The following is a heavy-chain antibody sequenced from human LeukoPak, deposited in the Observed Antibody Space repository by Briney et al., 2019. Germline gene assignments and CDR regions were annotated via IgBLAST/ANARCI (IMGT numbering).Heavy chain of an antibody. CDR1: GFTFTNYA. CDR2: ISPGGST. J-gene: IGHJ6*04. D-gene: IGHD3-10*02. Sequence: PGGSLRLSCAASGFTFTNYAMSWVRQAPGRGLEWVSNISPGGSTNYADSVKGRFTISRDNAKNSLYLQMNSLRAEDTAVYYCAELGITMIGGVWGKGTTVTISS. CDR3: AELGITMIGGV. V-gene: IGHV3-23*01.